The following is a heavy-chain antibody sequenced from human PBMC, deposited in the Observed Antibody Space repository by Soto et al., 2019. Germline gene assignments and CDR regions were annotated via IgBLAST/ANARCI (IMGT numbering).Heavy chain of an antibody. J-gene: IGHJ4*02. D-gene: IGHD3-9*01. V-gene: IGHV1-18*01. CDR2: ISAYNGNT. CDR3: ARDFRTYYDILTGYIFDY. Sequence: GASVKVSCKASGYTFTSYGISWVRQAPGQGLERMGWISAYNGNTNYAQKLQGRVTMTTDTSTSTAYMELRSLRSDDTAVYYCARDFRTYYDILTGYIFDYWGQGTLVTVSS. CDR1: GYTFTSYG.